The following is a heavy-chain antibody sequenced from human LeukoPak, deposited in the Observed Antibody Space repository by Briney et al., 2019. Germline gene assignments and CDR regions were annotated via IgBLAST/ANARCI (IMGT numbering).Heavy chain of an antibody. D-gene: IGHD3-10*01. J-gene: IGHJ6*03. V-gene: IGHV4-4*07. Sequence: SETLSLTCTVSGGSISIYYWNWIRQPAGKGLERIGRIFTSGITNYNPSLKSRVTMSVDTSKNQFSLNLSSVTAADTAVHYCARESSGTYYNPLGYMDVWGKGTTVTVSS. CDR1: GGSISIYY. CDR3: ARESSGTYYNPLGYMDV. CDR2: IFTSGIT.